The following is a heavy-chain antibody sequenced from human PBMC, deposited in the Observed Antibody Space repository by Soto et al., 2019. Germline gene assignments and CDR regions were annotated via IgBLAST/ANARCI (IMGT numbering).Heavy chain of an antibody. CDR1: GYSISTGSY. Sequence: SETLSLTCTVSGYSISTGSYWGWIRQPPGKGLEWIGSMYFTGSTYYNPSLKSRVTISVDTSKNQFSLKLSSVTAADTAVYYCARGAGVWIQLWFDYWGQGTLVTVSS. CDR2: MYFTGST. V-gene: IGHV4-38-2*02. D-gene: IGHD5-18*01. J-gene: IGHJ4*02. CDR3: ARGAGVWIQLWFDY.